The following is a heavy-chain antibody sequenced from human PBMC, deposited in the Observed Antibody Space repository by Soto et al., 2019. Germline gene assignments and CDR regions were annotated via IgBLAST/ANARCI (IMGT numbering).Heavy chain of an antibody. Sequence: EVQLVESGGGLVQPGGSLKLSCAASGFTFSGSAMHWVRQASGKGLEWVGRIRSKANSYATAYAASVKGRFTISRDDSKNTAYLQMNSLKTEDTAVYYCTRHLGSGSYYYYYMAVWGKGTTVTVSS. CDR1: GFTFSGSA. V-gene: IGHV3-73*01. CDR3: TRHLGSGSYYYYYMAV. D-gene: IGHD3-10*01. J-gene: IGHJ6*03. CDR2: IRSKANSYAT.